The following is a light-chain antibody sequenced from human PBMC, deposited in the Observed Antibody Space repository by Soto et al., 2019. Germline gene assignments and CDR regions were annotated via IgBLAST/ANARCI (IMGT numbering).Light chain of an antibody. CDR1: QSISSW. J-gene: IGKJ1*01. Sequence: DIQMTQSPSTLSASVGDRVTITCRASQSISSWLAWYQQKPGKAPKLLIYKASSLESGVPSRFSGSGSGTEFTLTISSLQHDDFATYYCQQYNSYPWTFGQGKKVEIK. V-gene: IGKV1-5*03. CDR3: QQYNSYPWT. CDR2: KAS.